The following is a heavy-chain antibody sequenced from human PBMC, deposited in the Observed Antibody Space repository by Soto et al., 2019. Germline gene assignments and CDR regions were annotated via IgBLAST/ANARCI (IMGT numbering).Heavy chain of an antibody. CDR2: ISAYNGNT. CDR3: ARDYDFWSGYYSGY. J-gene: IGHJ4*02. CDR1: GYTFTSYG. D-gene: IGHD3-3*01. V-gene: IGHV1-18*01. Sequence: ASVKVSCKASGYTFTSYGISWVRQAPGQGLEWMGWISAYNGNTNYAQKLQGRVTMTTDTSTSTAYMELRSLRSDDTAVYYCARDYDFWSGYYSGYWGQGTLVTVPQ.